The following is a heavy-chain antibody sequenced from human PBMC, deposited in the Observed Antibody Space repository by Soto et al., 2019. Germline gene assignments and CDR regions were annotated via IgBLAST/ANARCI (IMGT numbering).Heavy chain of an antibody. J-gene: IGHJ4*02. V-gene: IGHV1-69*12. CDR2: IIPIFGTA. CDR3: ARLGKEQWHYYFDY. Sequence: QVQLVQSGAEVKKPGSSVKVSCKASGGTFSSYAISWVRQAPAQGLEWMGGIIPIFGTANYAQKFQGRVTITADESTSTAYMELSSLRSEDTAVYYCARLGKEQWHYYFDYWGQGTLVTVSS. CDR1: GGTFSSYA. D-gene: IGHD6-19*01.